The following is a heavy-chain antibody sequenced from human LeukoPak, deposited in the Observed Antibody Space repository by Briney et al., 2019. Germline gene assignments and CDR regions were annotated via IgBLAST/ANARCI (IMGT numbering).Heavy chain of an antibody. CDR3: AKDQGWLARGGCLEY. CDR1: GFTFSSYG. D-gene: IGHD6-19*01. Sequence: GGSLRLSCAASGFTFSSYGMHWVRQSPGKGLEWVAFIRLDGSNKDYADSVKGRFTISRDNSKNTLDLQMNSLRTEDTAVYYCAKDQGWLARGGCLEYWGQGTLVTVSS. V-gene: IGHV3-30*02. CDR2: IRLDGSNK. J-gene: IGHJ4*02.